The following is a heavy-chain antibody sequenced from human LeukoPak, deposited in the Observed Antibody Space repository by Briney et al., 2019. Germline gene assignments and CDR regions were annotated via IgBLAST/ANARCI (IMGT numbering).Heavy chain of an antibody. J-gene: IGHJ6*02. Sequence: PGGSLRLSCAASGFTFSSYIMNWVRQAPGKGLEWVSYISSSSSTIYYADSVKGRFTISRDNAKNSLYLQMNSLRAEDTAVYYCAREGPENYYGSGMDVWGQGTTVTVSS. CDR3: AREGPENYYGSGMDV. CDR1: GFTFSSYI. V-gene: IGHV3-48*01. D-gene: IGHD3-10*01. CDR2: ISSSSSTI.